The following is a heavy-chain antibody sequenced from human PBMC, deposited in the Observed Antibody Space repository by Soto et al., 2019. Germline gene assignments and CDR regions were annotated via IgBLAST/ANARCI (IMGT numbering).Heavy chain of an antibody. J-gene: IGHJ6*02. CDR2: IYTSGST. CDR1: GGSISSYY. V-gene: IGHV4-4*07. D-gene: IGHD2-15*01. CDR3: ARELVVVGAATTLAYGMDV. Sequence: PSETLSLTCTVSGGSISSYYWSWIRQPAGKGLEWIGRIYTSGSTNYNPSLKSRVTMSVDTSKNQFSLKLSSVTAADTAVYYCARELVVVGAATTLAYGMDVWGQGTTVTVSS.